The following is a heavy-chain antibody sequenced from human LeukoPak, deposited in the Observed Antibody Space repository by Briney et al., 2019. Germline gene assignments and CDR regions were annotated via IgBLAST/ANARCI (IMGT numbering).Heavy chain of an antibody. CDR3: GRYGGIATAGTHFDY. CDR1: GYLSTNYW. J-gene: IGHJ4*02. CDR2: IYPGDSDT. D-gene: IGHD6-13*01. V-gene: IGHV5-51*01. Sequence: GEPLKIPCKVSGYLSTNYWIARVRQMPAKEREWMGIIYPGDSDTRYSASLEGDGTTSAGKSTSTSHQQRSSLKASDDAMFYCGRYGGIATAGTHFDYWGQGTLVTVSS.